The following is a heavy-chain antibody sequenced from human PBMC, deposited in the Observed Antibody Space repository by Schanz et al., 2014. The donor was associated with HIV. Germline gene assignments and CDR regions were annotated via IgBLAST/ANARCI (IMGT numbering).Heavy chain of an antibody. V-gene: IGHV1-2*02. CDR2: INPSSGGT. Sequence: QVQLVQSGAEVKKPGASVKLSCKASGYTFTGYYMHWVRQAPGQGLEWMGWINPSSGGTNYAQKFQGRVTMTRDTSISTAYMELRRLRSDDTAVYYCAKSLPIETATITYFDYWGQGTLVTVSS. CDR3: AKSLPIETATITYFDY. CDR1: GYTFTGYY. J-gene: IGHJ4*02. D-gene: IGHD1-20*01.